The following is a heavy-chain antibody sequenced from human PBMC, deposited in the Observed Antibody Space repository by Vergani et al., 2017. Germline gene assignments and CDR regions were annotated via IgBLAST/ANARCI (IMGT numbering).Heavy chain of an antibody. D-gene: IGHD3-10*01. J-gene: IGHJ4*02. CDR2: INPNSGGT. CDR3: ARDPFGMVRGVISRYFDY. V-gene: IGHV1-2*02. CDR1: GYTFTGYY. Sequence: QVQLVQSGAEVKKPGASVKVSCKASGYTFTGYYMHWVRQAPGQGLEWMGWINPNSGGTNYAQKFQGRVTMTRYTSISTAYMELSRLRSDDTAVYYCARDPFGMVRGVISRYFDYWGQGTLVTVSS.